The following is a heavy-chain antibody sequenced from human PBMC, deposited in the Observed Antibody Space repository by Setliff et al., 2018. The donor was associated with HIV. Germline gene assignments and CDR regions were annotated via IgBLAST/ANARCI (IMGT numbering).Heavy chain of an antibody. CDR2: MNPNSGNT. CDR3: ARRYGRYYYYYMDV. D-gene: IGHD3-10*01. J-gene: IGHJ6*03. V-gene: IGHV1-8*03. Sequence: ASVKVSCKASGYTFTSYDINWVRQATGQGLEWMGWMNPNSGNTGYAQKFQGRVTITRNTSISTAYMELSSLRSEDTAVYYCARRYGRYYYYYMDVWGKGTTVTVSS. CDR1: GYTFTSYD.